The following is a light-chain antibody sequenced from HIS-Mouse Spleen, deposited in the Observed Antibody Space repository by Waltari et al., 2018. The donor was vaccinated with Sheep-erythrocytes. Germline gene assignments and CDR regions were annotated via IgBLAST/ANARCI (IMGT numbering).Light chain of an antibody. V-gene: IGLV2-23*01. CDR2: EGS. Sequence: QSALTKPASVSGSPGQAIPISCTGTRSVFGSYNLVPWYQQHPGKAPKLMIYEGSKRPSGVSTRLSGSKSGNTASLTISGLQAEDEADYYCCSYAGSSTPWVFGGGTKLTVL. CDR3: CSYAGSSTPWV. CDR1: RSVFGSYNL. J-gene: IGLJ3*02.